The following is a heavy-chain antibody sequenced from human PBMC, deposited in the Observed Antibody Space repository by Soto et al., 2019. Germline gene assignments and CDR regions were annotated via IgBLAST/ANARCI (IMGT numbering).Heavy chain of an antibody. CDR1: GFTFSSYG. Sequence: QVQLVESGGGVVQPGRSLRLSCAASGFTFSSYGMHWVRQAPGKGLEWVAVISYDGSNKYYADSVKGRFTISRDNSKITLYLQVNSLRAEDTAVYSCAKASASIPGNPPFGYYFDYWGQGTLVTVSS. V-gene: IGHV3-30*18. J-gene: IGHJ4*02. D-gene: IGHD6-13*01. CDR3: AKASASIPGNPPFGYYFDY. CDR2: ISYDGSNK.